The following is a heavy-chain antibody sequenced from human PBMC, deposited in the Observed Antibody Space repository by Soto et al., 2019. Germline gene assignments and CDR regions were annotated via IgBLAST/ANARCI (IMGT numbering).Heavy chain of an antibody. D-gene: IGHD6-6*01. V-gene: IGHV3-11*01. CDR2: IDSRGRTL. J-gene: IGHJ4*02. CDR1: GFTFSDYS. Sequence: GGSLRLSCVASGFTFSDYSMSWIRQAPGKGLEWLAFIDSRGRTLSYADSVRGRFTISRDNAENSVYLQMDSLRAEDTAVYYCASHAARNYLDSWGQGKSVTVSS. CDR3: ASHAARNYLDS.